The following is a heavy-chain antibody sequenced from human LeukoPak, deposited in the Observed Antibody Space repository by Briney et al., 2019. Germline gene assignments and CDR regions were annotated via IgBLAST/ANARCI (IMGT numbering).Heavy chain of an antibody. Sequence: SETLSLTCTVSGGPIGSNYWSWIRQPTGEGLECIGRIYTSATPNYNPPRKSRVTMSVDTSQNLFSLKVNSVTAAGTAVYYCERETYSGSLDYWGQGALVTVSS. CDR3: ERETYSGSLDY. V-gene: IGHV4-4*07. CDR2: IYTSATP. D-gene: IGHD1-26*01. CDR1: GGPIGSNY. J-gene: IGHJ4*02.